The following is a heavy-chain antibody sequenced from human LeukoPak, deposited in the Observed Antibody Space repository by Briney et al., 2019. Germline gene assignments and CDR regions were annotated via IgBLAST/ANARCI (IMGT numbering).Heavy chain of an antibody. V-gene: IGHV3-30*02. CDR3: ARARKSGGITMLRGVKDRGWFDP. Sequence: GRSLRLSCAASGFTFSSYGMHWVRQAPGKGLEWVTFIRSDGSNKYYADSVKGRFTISRDISKNTLYLQMNSLRAEDTAVYYCARARKSGGITMLRGVKDRGWFDPWGQGTLVIVSS. D-gene: IGHD3-10*01. CDR1: GFTFSSYG. CDR2: IRSDGSNK. J-gene: IGHJ5*02.